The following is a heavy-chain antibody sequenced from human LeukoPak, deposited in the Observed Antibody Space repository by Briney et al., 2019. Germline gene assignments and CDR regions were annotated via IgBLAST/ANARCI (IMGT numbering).Heavy chain of an antibody. CDR3: ARGRDTAMVDNWFDP. D-gene: IGHD5-18*01. J-gene: IGHJ5*02. Sequence: SETLSLTCAVYGGSFSGYYWSWIRQPPGKGLEWIGEINHSGSTNYNPSLKSRVTISVDTSKNQFSLKLSSVTAADTAVYYCARGRDTAMVDNWFDPWGQGTLVTVSS. V-gene: IGHV4-34*01. CDR2: INHSGST. CDR1: GGSFSGYY.